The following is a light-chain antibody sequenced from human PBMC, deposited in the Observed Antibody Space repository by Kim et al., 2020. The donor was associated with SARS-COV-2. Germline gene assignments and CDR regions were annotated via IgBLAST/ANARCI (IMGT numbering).Light chain of an antibody. CDR3: CLYARNYTWV. CDR1: SSDVGNYNL. Sequence: QSALTQQASVSGSPGQSITISCTGTSSDVGNYNLVSWYQQHPGKAPKLMIYEVTKRPSGVSNRFSGSKSAYTASLTISGLQAEDEGDYYCCLYARNYTWVFGGGTQLTVL. J-gene: IGLJ3*02. CDR2: EVT. V-gene: IGLV2-23*02.